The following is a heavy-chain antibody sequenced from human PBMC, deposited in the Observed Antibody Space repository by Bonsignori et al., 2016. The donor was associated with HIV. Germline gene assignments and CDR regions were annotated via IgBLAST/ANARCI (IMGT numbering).Heavy chain of an antibody. J-gene: IGHJ6*03. CDR3: AKVIRAGDRVYYYYMDA. V-gene: IGHV3-30*02. CDR1: GFIFSSYG. Sequence: GGSLRLSCAASGFIFSSYGMHWVRQAPGKGLEWVAFIRYDGNNKFYADSVKGRFTISRDNSKNTLDLQMNSLRPEDTAVYYCAKVIRAGDRVYYYYMDAWGKGITVTVSS. D-gene: IGHD2-21*01. CDR2: IRYDGNNK.